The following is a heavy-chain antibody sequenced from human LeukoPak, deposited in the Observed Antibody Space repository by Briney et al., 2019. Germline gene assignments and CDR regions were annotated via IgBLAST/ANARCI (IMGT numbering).Heavy chain of an antibody. CDR2: ILPIFGTA. D-gene: IGHD6-19*01. Sequence: ASVKVSCKASGGTFSSYAISWVRQAPGHGLEWMGGILPIFGTANYAQKFQGRVTITADESTSTAYMELSSLRSEDTAVYYCAVKGGVAVAGLDYWGQGTLVTVSS. V-gene: IGHV1-69*13. J-gene: IGHJ4*02. CDR3: AVKGGVAVAGLDY. CDR1: GGTFSSYA.